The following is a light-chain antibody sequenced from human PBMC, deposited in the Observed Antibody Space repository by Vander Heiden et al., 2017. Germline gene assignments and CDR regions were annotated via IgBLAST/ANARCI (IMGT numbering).Light chain of an antibody. CDR2: DVS. J-gene: IGLJ3*02. V-gene: IGLV2-14*03. CDR1: SSDVGDYNY. Sequence: QSALTQPASVSGSPGQSNTISCTGTSSDVGDYNYVSWYQQHPGKAPKLIIYDVSNRPSGVSNRFSGSKSGNTASLSISGLQAEDEADYYCSSYTSSSTLVFGGGTKLTVL. CDR3: SSYTSSSTLV.